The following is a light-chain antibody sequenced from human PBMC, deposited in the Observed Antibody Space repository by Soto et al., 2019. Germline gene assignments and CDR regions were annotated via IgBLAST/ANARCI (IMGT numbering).Light chain of an antibody. Sequence: QSALTQPPSVSAAPGQKVTISCSGSSSNIGNNFVSWYQQLPGTAPKLLIYENNIRPSGIPDRFSGSKSGTSATLGITGLQTGDEADYFCGTWDSSLSAGVFGGGTKLTVL. J-gene: IGLJ2*01. V-gene: IGLV1-51*02. CDR2: ENN. CDR3: GTWDSSLSAGV. CDR1: SSNIGNNF.